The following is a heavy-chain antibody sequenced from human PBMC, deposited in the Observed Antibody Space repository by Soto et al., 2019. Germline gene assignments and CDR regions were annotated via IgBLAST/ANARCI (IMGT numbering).Heavy chain of an antibody. D-gene: IGHD2-2*01. J-gene: IGHJ5*02. V-gene: IGHV4-39*01. CDR3: ARRAITNNWFDP. CDR2: IYYSGST. Sequence: SETLSLTWTVSGGSISSSSYCWGWIRQPPGKGLEWIGSIYYSGSTYYNPSLKSRVTISVDTSKNQFSLKLSSVTAADTAVYYCARRAITNNWFDPWGQGTLVTVSS. CDR1: GGSISSSSYC.